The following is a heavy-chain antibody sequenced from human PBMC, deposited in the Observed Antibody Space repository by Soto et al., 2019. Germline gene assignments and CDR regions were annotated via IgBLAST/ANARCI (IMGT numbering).Heavy chain of an antibody. CDR1: GASISSGNYY. CDR3: ARRRYCGGDCYSYYYYGMDV. Sequence: SETLSLTCTVSGASISSGNYYWGWIRQPPGKGLEWIGSISYSGSTYYNPSLKSRVAISVDTSKNQFSLKLSSVTAADTAVYYCARRRYCGGDCYSYYYYGMDVWGQGTTVTVSS. J-gene: IGHJ6*02. CDR2: ISYSGST. D-gene: IGHD2-21*02. V-gene: IGHV4-39*01.